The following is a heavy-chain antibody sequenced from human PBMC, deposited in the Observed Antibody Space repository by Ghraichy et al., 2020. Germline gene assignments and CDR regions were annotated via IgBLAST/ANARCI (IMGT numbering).Heavy chain of an antibody. CDR2: ISGSGGST. V-gene: IGHV3-23*01. Sequence: GGSLRLSCAASGFTFSSYAMSWVRQAPGKGLEWVSAISGSGGSTYYADSVKGRFTISRDNSKNTLYLQMNSLRAEDTAVYYCAKDMGMYNWNDLGYFDYWGQGTLVTVSS. D-gene: IGHD1-1*01. CDR1: GFTFSSYA. CDR3: AKDMGMYNWNDLGYFDY. J-gene: IGHJ4*02.